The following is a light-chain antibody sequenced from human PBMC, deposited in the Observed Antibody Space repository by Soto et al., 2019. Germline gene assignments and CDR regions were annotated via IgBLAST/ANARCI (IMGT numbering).Light chain of an antibody. CDR2: GAS. Sequence: EMVLTQSPGTLSLSPGEIATLSFSASQSVSSNYLAWYQQKPGQAPRLLIYGASSRATGIPDRFSGSGSGTDFTLTISSLEPEDFAVYYCQQRSNLITFGQGTRLEIK. CDR3: QQRSNLIT. CDR1: QSVSSNY. V-gene: IGKV3D-20*02. J-gene: IGKJ5*01.